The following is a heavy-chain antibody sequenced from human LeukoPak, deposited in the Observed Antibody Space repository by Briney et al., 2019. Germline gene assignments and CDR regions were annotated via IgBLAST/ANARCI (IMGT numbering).Heavy chain of an antibody. CDR1: GFTFSSYE. CDR3: ARAPYTIFGAMDV. CDR2: ISSSGSTI. Sequence: HPGGSLRLSCAASGFTFSSYEMNWVRQAPGKGLEWVSYISSSGSTIYYADSVKGRFTISRDNAKNSLYLQMNSLRAEDTAVYYCARAPYTIFGAMDVWSKGTTVTVSS. D-gene: IGHD3-3*01. V-gene: IGHV3-48*03. J-gene: IGHJ6*03.